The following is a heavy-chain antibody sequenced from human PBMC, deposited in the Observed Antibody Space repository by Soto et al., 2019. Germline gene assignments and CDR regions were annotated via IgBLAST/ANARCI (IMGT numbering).Heavy chain of an antibody. J-gene: IGHJ6*03. CDR3: ARDRSAPYYYYYYMDV. V-gene: IGHV3-48*01. Sequence: SLRLSCAASGFTFSSYSMNWVRQAPGKGLEWVSYISSSSSTIYYADSVKGRFTISRDNAKNSLYLQMNSLRAEDTAVYYCARDRSAPYYYYYYMDVWGKGTTVTVSS. CDR1: GFTFSSYS. CDR2: ISSSSSTI.